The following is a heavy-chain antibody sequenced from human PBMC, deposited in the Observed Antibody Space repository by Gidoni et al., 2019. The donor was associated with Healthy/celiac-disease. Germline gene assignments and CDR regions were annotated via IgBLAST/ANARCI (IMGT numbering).Heavy chain of an antibody. J-gene: IGHJ6*02. D-gene: IGHD3-10*01. Sequence: EVQLVESGGGLVKPGGSLRLSCAASGFTFSRYSMHWVRQAPGKGLEWVSSISSSSSYIYYADSVKGRFTISRDNAKNSLYLQMNSLRAEDTAVYYCARFSGVNMVQGVDLYYYYGMDVWGQGTTVTVSS. V-gene: IGHV3-21*01. CDR2: ISSSSSYI. CDR1: GFTFSRYS. CDR3: ARFSGVNMVQGVDLYYYYGMDV.